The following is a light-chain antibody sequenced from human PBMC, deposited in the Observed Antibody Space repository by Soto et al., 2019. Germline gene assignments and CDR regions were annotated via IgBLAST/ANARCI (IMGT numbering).Light chain of an antibody. CDR3: QQYYSTPLT. CDR1: QSVLYSSNNKNY. J-gene: IGKJ4*01. CDR2: WAS. Sequence: DIVMTQSPDSLAVSLGERATINCKSSQSVLYSSNNKNYLVWYQQKPGQPPKLLIYWASTRESGVPDRFSGSGSETDFTLTIRSLQAEDVAVYYCQQYYSTPLTFGGGTKVEIK. V-gene: IGKV4-1*01.